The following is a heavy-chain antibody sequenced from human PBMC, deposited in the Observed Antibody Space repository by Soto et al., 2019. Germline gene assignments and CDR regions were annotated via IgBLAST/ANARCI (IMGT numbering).Heavy chain of an antibody. Sequence: GGSLRLSCAACGLTLDDYAMHWVRKVPGKGLEWVSGINWNSGSIGYGDSVKGRFAISRDNAKNSLHLQMNSLSAEDTAFYYCVKDESINWYSGHFRHWGQGPLVTVSS. CDR2: INWNSGSI. CDR1: GLTLDDYA. CDR3: VKDESINWYSGHFRH. D-gene: IGHD6-13*01. V-gene: IGHV3-9*01. J-gene: IGHJ1*01.